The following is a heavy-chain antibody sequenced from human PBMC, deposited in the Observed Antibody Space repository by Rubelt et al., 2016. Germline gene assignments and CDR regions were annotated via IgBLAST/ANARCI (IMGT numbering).Heavy chain of an antibody. J-gene: IGHJ6*02. CDR1: GFTVSSNY. CDR3: ARVMTTFYYGMDG. D-gene: IGHD2/OR15-2a*01. CDR2: IYSGGST. Sequence: EVQLVESGGGLVQPGGSLRLSCAASGFTVSSNYMSWVRQAPGKGLEWVSVIYSGGSTYYADSVKGRFTVSRENSKNTLYLQRNSLRAEDTAVYYCARVMTTFYYGMDGWGQGTTVTVSS. V-gene: IGHV3-53*01.